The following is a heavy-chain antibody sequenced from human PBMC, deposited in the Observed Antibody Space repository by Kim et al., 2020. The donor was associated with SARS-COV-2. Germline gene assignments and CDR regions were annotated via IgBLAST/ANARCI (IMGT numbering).Heavy chain of an antibody. V-gene: IGHV4-59*01. D-gene: IGHD6-19*01. J-gene: IGHJ6*02. CDR1: GGSISSYY. CDR2: IYYSGST. Sequence: SETLSLTCTVSGGSISSYYWSWIRQPPGKGLEWIGYIYYSGSTNYNPSLKSRVTISVDTSKNQFSLKLSSVTAADTAVYYCARGYSSGWGYYYYGMDVWGPATTATVSS. CDR3: ARGYSSGWGYYYYGMDV.